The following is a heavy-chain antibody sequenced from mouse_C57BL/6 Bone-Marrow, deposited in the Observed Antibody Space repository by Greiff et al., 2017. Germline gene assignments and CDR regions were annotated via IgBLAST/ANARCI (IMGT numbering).Heavy chain of an antibody. CDR2: ISSGSSTI. J-gene: IGHJ4*01. CDR1: GFTFSDYG. Sequence: EVQRVESGGGLVKPGGSLKLSCAASGFTFSDYGMHWVRQAPEKGLEWVAYISSGSSTIYYADTVKGRFTISRDNAKNTLFLQMTSLRSEDTAMYYCARYYGSRVDYWGQGTSVTVSS. D-gene: IGHD1-1*01. V-gene: IGHV5-17*01. CDR3: ARYYGSRVDY.